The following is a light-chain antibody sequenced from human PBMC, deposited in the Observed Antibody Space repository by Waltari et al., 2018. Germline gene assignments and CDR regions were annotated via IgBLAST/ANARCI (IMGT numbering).Light chain of an antibody. V-gene: IGKV3-20*01. J-gene: IGKJ1*01. CDR3: QQYGSSPRT. CDR1: HIITNNY. CDR2: GAS. Sequence: DIVLTQSPDTLSLSPGERAVLSCRASHIITNNYVAWYQQRFGQAPKVLIHGASSRATGIPDRFSGSGSGTDFTLTIDRLGPEDFAVYYCQQYGSSPRTFGQGTRVEIK.